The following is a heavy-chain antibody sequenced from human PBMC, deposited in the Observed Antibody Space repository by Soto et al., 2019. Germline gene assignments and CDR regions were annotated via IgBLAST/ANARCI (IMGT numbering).Heavy chain of an antibody. CDR3: AKAPDYDYIWGSYRYFDY. CDR1: GFTFSSYA. Sequence: GGSLRLSCAASGFTFSSYAMSWVRQAPGKGLEWVSAISGSGGSTYYADSVKGRFTISRDNSKKTLYLKMNSLRAEDTDVYDCAKAPDYDYIWGSYRYFDYWGQGTLVTVSS. J-gene: IGHJ4*02. CDR2: ISGSGGST. D-gene: IGHD3-16*02. V-gene: IGHV3-23*01.